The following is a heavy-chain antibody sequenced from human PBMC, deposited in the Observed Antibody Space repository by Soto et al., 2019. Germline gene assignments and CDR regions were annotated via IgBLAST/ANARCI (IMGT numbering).Heavy chain of an antibody. Sequence: QVQLVESGGGVVQPGRSLRLSCAASGFTFSSYGMHWVRQAPGKGLEWVAVISYDGSNKYYADSVKGRFTISRDNSKNTLYLQMNSLRAEDTAVYYCAKSMGATHYYYRMDVWGQGTTVTVSS. J-gene: IGHJ6*02. D-gene: IGHD1-26*01. CDR1: GFTFSSYG. V-gene: IGHV3-30*18. CDR3: AKSMGATHYYYRMDV. CDR2: ISYDGSNK.